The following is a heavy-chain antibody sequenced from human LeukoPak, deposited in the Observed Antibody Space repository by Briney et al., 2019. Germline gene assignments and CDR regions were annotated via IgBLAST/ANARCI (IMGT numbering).Heavy chain of an antibody. CDR3: TRGVQLERRYYNWFDP. D-gene: IGHD1-1*01. V-gene: IGHV1-46*01. CDR1: GYSFTSYY. J-gene: IGHJ5*02. CDR2: INPSRGST. Sequence: VASVKVSCKASGYSFTSYYMQWVRQAPGQGLEWMGMINPSRGSTSYAQKFQGGLTMTRDTSTSTVYMELSSLRSEDTAVYYCTRGVQLERRYYNWFDPWGQGTLVTVSS.